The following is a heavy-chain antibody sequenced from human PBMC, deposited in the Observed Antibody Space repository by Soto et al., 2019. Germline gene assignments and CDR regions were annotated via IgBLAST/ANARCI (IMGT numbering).Heavy chain of an antibody. Sequence: ASVKVSCKASGYTFTSYDISWVRQATGQGLEWMGWMNPNSGNTGYAQKFQGRVTMTRNTSISTAYMELSSLRSEDTAVYYCARRRGTYYDFWSGSIGRYGMDVWGQGTTVTVSS. CDR1: GYTFTSYD. CDR3: ARRRGTYYDFWSGSIGRYGMDV. CDR2: MNPNSGNT. J-gene: IGHJ6*02. D-gene: IGHD3-3*01. V-gene: IGHV1-8*01.